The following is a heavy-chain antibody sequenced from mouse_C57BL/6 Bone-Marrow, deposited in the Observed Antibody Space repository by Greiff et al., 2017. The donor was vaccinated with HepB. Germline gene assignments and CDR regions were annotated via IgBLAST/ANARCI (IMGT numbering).Heavy chain of an antibody. D-gene: IGHD2-3*01. CDR1: GYTFTDYY. J-gene: IGHJ3*01. CDR2: INPNNGGT. V-gene: IGHV1-26*01. CDR3: ARCGWLLPFAY. Sequence: EVQLQQSGPELVKPGASVKISCKASGYTFTDYYMNWVKQSHGKSLEWIGDINPNNGGTSYNQKFKGKATLTVDKSSSTAYMELRSLTSEDSAVYFCARCGWLLPFAYWGQGTLVTVSA.